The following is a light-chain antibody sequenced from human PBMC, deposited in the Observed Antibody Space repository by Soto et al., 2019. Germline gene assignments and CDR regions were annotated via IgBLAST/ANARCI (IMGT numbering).Light chain of an antibody. CDR2: EIS. V-gene: IGKV3-15*01. J-gene: IGKJ4*01. CDR3: QQYNRWPLT. CDR1: QSFSNN. Sequence: EILMTQSPATLSVSPGERVTLSCRASQSFSNNLAWYQQKRGQAPRLLIYEISTRATGIPARFSGSGSGTDFTLTISSLQSEDFAVYYCQQYNRWPLTFGGGTRLEI.